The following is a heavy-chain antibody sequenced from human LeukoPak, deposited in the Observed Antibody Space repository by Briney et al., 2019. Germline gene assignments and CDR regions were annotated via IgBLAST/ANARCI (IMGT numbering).Heavy chain of an antibody. V-gene: IGHV4-4*02. J-gene: IGHJ4*02. CDR3: AREGGYSYGSFDY. D-gene: IGHD5-18*01. CDR2: IYHSGST. CDR1: GGSISSSNW. Sequence: SGTLSLTCAVSGGSISSSNWWSWVRQPPGKGLEWIGEIYHSGSTYYNPSLKSRVTISVDRSKNQFSLKLSSVTAADTAVYYCAREGGYSYGSFDYWGQGTLVTVSS.